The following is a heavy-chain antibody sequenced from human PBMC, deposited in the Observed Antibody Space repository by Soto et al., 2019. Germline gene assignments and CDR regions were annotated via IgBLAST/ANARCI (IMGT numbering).Heavy chain of an antibody. CDR2: INAGNGNT. J-gene: IGHJ4*02. D-gene: IGHD3-16*01. V-gene: IGHV1-3*01. CDR3: ARDLGSPLGELIFDY. CDR1: GYTFTNYG. Sequence: GASVKVSCKASGYTFTNYGIHWVRQAPGQRLEWMGWINAGNGNTKYSQKFQGRVTITMDTPASTVYMELRSLISEDTAVFYCARDLGSPLGELIFDYWGQGTLVTVS.